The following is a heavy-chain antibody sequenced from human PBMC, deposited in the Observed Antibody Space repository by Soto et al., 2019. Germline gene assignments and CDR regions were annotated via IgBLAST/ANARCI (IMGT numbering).Heavy chain of an antibody. V-gene: IGHV4-31*03. CDR2: IYYSGST. D-gene: IGHD2-2*01. CDR1: GGSISSGGYY. Sequence: SETLSLTCTVSGGSISSGGYYWSWIRQHPGKGLEWIGYIYYSGSTYYNPSLKSRVTISVDTSKNQFSLKLSSVTAADTAVYYCARAGDIVVVPAAPENFDYWGQGTLVTVSS. CDR3: ARAGDIVVVPAAPENFDY. J-gene: IGHJ4*02.